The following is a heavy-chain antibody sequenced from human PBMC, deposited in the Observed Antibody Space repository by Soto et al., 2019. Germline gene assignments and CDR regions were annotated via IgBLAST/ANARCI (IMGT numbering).Heavy chain of an antibody. CDR1: GFPFSSYV. D-gene: IGHD4-4*01. Sequence: EVQLLESGGGLVQRGGSLRLSCAASGFPFSSYVMSWVRQAPGKGLEWVSGISGGGSNTFYGDSVKGRFTNSRDNSKNPLLLQMNSLGAEDTAVYYCAKDSNKYSSSLRGRYFDYWGQGIGVTVSS. V-gene: IGHV3-23*01. CDR3: AKDSNKYSSSLRGRYFDY. J-gene: IGHJ4*02. CDR2: ISGGGSNT.